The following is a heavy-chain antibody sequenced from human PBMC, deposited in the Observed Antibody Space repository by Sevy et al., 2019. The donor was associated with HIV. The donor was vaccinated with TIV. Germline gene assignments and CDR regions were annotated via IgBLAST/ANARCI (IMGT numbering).Heavy chain of an antibody. CDR2: ISAYNGNT. V-gene: IGHV1-18*01. CDR3: AGVGAHDQNYYDSSGYYNY. J-gene: IGHJ4*02. CDR1: GYTFTSYG. Sequence: ASVKVSCKASGYTFTSYGISWVRQAPGQGLEWMGWISAYNGNTNYAQKLQGRVTMTTDTSTSTAYMELRSLRSDDTAVYYCAGVGAHDQNYYDSSGYYNYWGQGTLVTVSS. D-gene: IGHD3-22*01.